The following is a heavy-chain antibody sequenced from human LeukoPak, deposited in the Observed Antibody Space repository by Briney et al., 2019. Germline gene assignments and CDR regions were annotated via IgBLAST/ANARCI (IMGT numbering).Heavy chain of an antibody. J-gene: IGHJ4*02. D-gene: IGHD3-3*01. CDR2: IYTSGST. V-gene: IGHV4-4*07. CDR3: ARGSYDFWSGYDDFDY. CDR1: GGSISSYY. Sequence: SETLSLTCTVSGGSISSYYWSWIRQPAGKGLEWIGRIYTSGSTNYNPSLKSRVTMSVDTSKNRFSLKLSSVTAADTAVYYCARGSYDFWSGYDDFDYWGQGTLVTVSS.